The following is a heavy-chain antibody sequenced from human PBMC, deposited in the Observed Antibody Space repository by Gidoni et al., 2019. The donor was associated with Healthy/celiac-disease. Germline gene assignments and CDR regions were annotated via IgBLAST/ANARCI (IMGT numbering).Heavy chain of an antibody. CDR1: GGSISSYY. J-gene: IGHJ6*02. V-gene: IGHV4-59*01. Sequence: QVQLQESGPGLVKPSETLSLTCTVSGGSISSYYWSWIRQPPGKGLEWIGYIYYGGSTNYNPSPKGRVTIPVDPSKTHFSLRLCSVTAADTAVYYGARGGGGVQLWSQFYYYYGMDVWGQGTTVTVSS. CDR2: IYYGGST. CDR3: ARGGGGVQLWSQFYYYYGMDV. D-gene: IGHD5-18*01.